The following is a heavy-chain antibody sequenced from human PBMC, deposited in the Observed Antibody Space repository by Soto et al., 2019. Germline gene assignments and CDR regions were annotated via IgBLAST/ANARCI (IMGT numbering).Heavy chain of an antibody. CDR1: GGSISSPNW. J-gene: IGHJ4*02. V-gene: IGHV4-4*02. Sequence: QVQLQESGPGLVKPSGTLSLTCAVSGGSISSPNWWSWVRQPPGKGLEWIGEIDHSGRTSYNPSLKSRVVMSVDMSNDQFSLKLTSVTAADTAMYFCARDSSRRGYSYGTYQFDSWGQGTLVTVSS. CDR2: IDHSGRT. D-gene: IGHD5-12*01. CDR3: ARDSSRRGYSYGTYQFDS.